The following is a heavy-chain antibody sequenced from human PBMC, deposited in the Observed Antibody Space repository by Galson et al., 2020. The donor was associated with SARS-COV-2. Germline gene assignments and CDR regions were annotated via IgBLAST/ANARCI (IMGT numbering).Heavy chain of an antibody. Sequence: SETLSLTCAVYGGSFSGYYWSWIRQPPGKGLEWIGEINHSGSTNYNPSLKSRVTISVDTSKNQFSLKLSSVTAADTAVYYCARGPPHYDSSGYRDNWFDPWGQGTLVTVSS. CDR2: INHSGST. D-gene: IGHD3-22*01. J-gene: IGHJ5*02. CDR3: ARGPPHYDSSGYRDNWFDP. CDR1: GGSFSGYY. V-gene: IGHV4-34*01.